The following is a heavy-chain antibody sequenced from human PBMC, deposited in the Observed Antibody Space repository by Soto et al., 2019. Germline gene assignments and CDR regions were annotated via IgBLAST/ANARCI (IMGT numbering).Heavy chain of an antibody. CDR1: GFTVSNYA. CDR3: AKDYYDSTGYYPGTFDI. V-gene: IGHV3-23*01. J-gene: IGHJ3*02. CDR2: ISGNGDST. Sequence: GGSLRLSCAASGFTVSNYAMSWVRQAPGKVLEWVSGISGNGDSTYYADSVKGRFTISRDNSKNTLYLQMNSLRAEDTAVYYCAKDYYDSTGYYPGTFDIWGQGTMVTVSS. D-gene: IGHD3-22*01.